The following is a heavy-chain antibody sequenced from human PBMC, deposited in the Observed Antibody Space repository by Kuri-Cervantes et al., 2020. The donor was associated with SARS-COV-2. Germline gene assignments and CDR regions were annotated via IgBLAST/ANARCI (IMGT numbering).Heavy chain of an antibody. V-gene: IGHV4-34*01. J-gene: IGHJ4*02. CDR2: INPTGGT. CDR1: GGSLSDYY. Sequence: SETLSLTCAVYGGSLSDYYWSWIRQPPGKGLEWLGEINPTGGTNYNPSLNSRLTISPDTSRSQFSLKLSSVTASDTAIYYCARGTWGGGAYWGQGTLVTVSS. CDR3: ARGTWGGGAY. D-gene: IGHD3-16*01.